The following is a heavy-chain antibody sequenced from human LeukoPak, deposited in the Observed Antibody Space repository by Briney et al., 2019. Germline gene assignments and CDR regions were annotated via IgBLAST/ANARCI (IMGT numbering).Heavy chain of an antibody. V-gene: IGHV3-30*03. Sequence: GGSLRLSCVASGFNFNEFGMHWVRQAPGKGLEWVAVISFGAFAKLYADSVKGRFTISRDNSKNTLYLQMNSLRAEDTAVYYCARGWDYCSTSCYTFDYWGQGTLVTVSS. CDR3: ARGWDYCSTSCYTFDY. CDR1: GFNFNEFG. D-gene: IGHD2-2*02. CDR2: ISFGAFAK. J-gene: IGHJ4*02.